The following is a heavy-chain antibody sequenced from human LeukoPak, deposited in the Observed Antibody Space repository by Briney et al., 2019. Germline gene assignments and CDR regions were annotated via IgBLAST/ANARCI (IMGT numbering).Heavy chain of an antibody. Sequence: GGSLRLSCAASGFIFSDYAMTWVRQAPGKGLEWISAISGRGSTTWYADSVKGRFTISRDNSKNTLYLQMNSLRAEDRAVYYCARSADRCRSSSCYPFIWGQGTLVTVSS. CDR1: GFIFSDYA. CDR2: ISGRGSTT. CDR3: ARSADRCRSSSCYPFI. D-gene: IGHD2-2*01. J-gene: IGHJ4*02. V-gene: IGHV3-23*01.